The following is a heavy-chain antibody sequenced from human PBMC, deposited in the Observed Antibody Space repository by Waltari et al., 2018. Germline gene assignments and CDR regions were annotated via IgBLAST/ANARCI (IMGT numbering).Heavy chain of an antibody. J-gene: IGHJ4*02. Sequence: EVQLVESGGDLVQPGGSLRLSCDASGFTFNKYSMIWVRQAPGKGREWLSFIRHDSSDIDYADSSDGRFSISRDNAQNSLFLHMNSLRVEDTAVYYCARDWFGETFWGQGTLVTVSS. CDR1: GFTFNKYS. D-gene: IGHD3-10*01. CDR3: ARDWFGETF. CDR2: IRHDSSDI. V-gene: IGHV3-48*04.